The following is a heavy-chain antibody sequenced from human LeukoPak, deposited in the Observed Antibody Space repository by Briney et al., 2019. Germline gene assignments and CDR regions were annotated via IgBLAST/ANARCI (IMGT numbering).Heavy chain of an antibody. D-gene: IGHD3-10*01. CDR1: GFTFSSYA. CDR3: ARDGETYYYGSGSSH. Sequence: GGSLRLSCAASGFTFSSYAMSWVRQAPGKGLEWVSAISGSGGSTYYADSVRGRFTISRDNSKNTLYLQMNSLRAEDTAVYYCARDGETYYYGSGSSHWGQGTLVTVSS. CDR2: ISGSGGST. V-gene: IGHV3-23*01. J-gene: IGHJ4*02.